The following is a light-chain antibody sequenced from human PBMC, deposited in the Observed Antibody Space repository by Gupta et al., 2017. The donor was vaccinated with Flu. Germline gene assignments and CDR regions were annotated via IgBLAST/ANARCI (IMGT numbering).Light chain of an antibody. CDR2: GNS. CDR3: QSYDSSRSFVV. CDR1: SSNIGAGYD. Sequence: ISCTGSSSNIGAGYDVHWYQQLPGTAPKLLIYGNSNRPSGVPDRFSGSKSGTSASLAITGLQAEDEADYYCQSYDSSRSFVVFGGGTKLTVL. V-gene: IGLV1-40*01. J-gene: IGLJ2*01.